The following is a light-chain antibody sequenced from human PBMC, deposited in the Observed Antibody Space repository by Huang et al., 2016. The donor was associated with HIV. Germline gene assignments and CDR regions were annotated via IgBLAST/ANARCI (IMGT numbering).Light chain of an antibody. V-gene: IGKV1-33*01. J-gene: IGKJ1*01. Sequence: DIQMTQSPSSLSASVGDRVTITCQASQDISTYLNWYQQKPGNAPKVLIYAASNLETGVPSMFSGSGSGTDFTFTISSLQPGDIATYYCQQYDNLPWTFGQGTKVEIK. CDR3: QQYDNLPWT. CDR2: AAS. CDR1: QDISTY.